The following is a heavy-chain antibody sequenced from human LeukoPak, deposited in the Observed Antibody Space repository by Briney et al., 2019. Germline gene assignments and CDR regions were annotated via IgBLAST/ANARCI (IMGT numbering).Heavy chain of an antibody. CDR1: GFTFSSHR. Sequence: GGSLRLSCAASGFTFSSHRMHWVRQAPGKGLVWVSRINSDGSTTSYAESVQGRFTISRDNAENALYLQMNSLGAEDTAVYYCARSIAARSYDYWGQGTLVTVSS. J-gene: IGHJ4*02. CDR2: INSDGSTT. D-gene: IGHD6-6*01. CDR3: ARSIAARSYDY. V-gene: IGHV3-74*01.